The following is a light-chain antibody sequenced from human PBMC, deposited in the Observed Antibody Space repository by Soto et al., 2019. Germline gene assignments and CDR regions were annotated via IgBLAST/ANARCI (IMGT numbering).Light chain of an antibody. V-gene: IGKV1-5*01. CDR2: DAY. CDR3: QQYNSYFQT. CDR1: QSISRW. J-gene: IGKJ1*01. Sequence: DIQMPQPPSTLSAPVGDRVTITCRASQSISRWLALNQQKPGKVPKLLIYDAYNLESGVPSRFSGSGSGTEFTLTICRLQPDYLATYCSQQYNSYFQTFGQGTNVQI.